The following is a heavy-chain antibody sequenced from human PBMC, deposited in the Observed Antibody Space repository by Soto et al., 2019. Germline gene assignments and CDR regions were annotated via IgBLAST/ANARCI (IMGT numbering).Heavy chain of an antibody. V-gene: IGHV4-59*01. Sequence: PSETLSLTCTVSGGSISSYYGSWIRQPPGKGLEWIGYIYYSGSTNYNPSLKSRVTISVDTSKNQFSLKLSSVTAADTAVYYCARDLAAATLYDAFDIWGQGTMVTVSS. J-gene: IGHJ3*02. CDR3: ARDLAAATLYDAFDI. CDR2: IYYSGST. D-gene: IGHD6-13*01. CDR1: GGSISSYY.